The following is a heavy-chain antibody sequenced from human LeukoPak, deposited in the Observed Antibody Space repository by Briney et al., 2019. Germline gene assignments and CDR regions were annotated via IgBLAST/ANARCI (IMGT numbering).Heavy chain of an antibody. Sequence: PGGSLRLSCAASGFTFSSYSMNWVRQAPGKGLEWVSSISSSSSYIYYADSVKGRFTISRDNAKNSLYLQMNSLRAEDTAVYYCARGGNTARGRYYMDVWGKGTTVTVSS. CDR1: GFTFSSYS. D-gene: IGHD5-18*01. CDR2: ISSSSSYI. V-gene: IGHV3-21*01. J-gene: IGHJ6*03. CDR3: ARGGNTARGRYYMDV.